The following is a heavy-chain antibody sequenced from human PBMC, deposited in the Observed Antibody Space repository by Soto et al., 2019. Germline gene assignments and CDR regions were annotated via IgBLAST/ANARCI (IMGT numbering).Heavy chain of an antibody. Sequence: SETLSLTCTISNGTINRGGYYWSWIRQHPGKGLEWVGYMSYSGSTYYSPSLKSRVTISVDTSKTQLSLKLSSVTAGDTAIYFCARARVISSRNWFDPWGQGTLVTVSS. CDR1: NGTINRGGYY. J-gene: IGHJ5*02. V-gene: IGHV4-31*03. CDR3: ARARVISSRNWFDP. D-gene: IGHD6-6*01. CDR2: MSYSGST.